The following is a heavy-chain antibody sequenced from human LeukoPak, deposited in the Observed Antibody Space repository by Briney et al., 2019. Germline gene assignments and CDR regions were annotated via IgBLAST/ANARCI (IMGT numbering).Heavy chain of an antibody. J-gene: IGHJ5*02. CDR3: ARQHGSSWYVETVSEFDP. CDR2: ISGSGGST. V-gene: IGHV3-23*01. CDR1: GFTFSSYA. Sequence: PGGSLRLSCAASGFTFSSYAMSWVRQAPGKGLEWVSAISGSGGSTYYADSVKGRFTISRDNSKNTLYLQMNSLRAEDTALYHCARQHGSSWYVETVSEFDPWGQGTLVTVSS. D-gene: IGHD6-13*01.